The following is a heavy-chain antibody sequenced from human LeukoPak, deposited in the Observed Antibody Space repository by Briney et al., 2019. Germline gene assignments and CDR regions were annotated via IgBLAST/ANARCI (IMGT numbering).Heavy chain of an antibody. Sequence: SETLSLTCSVSGGSISTYYWSWIRQPPGKGLEWIGYIYFSGSTNNNPSLKSRVTISVDRSKNQFSLKLSSVTAADTAVYYCAGNVWFGELLTPEIYGMDVWGQGTTVTVSS. CDR2: IYFSGST. D-gene: IGHD3-10*01. J-gene: IGHJ6*02. V-gene: IGHV4-59*12. CDR1: GGSISTYY. CDR3: AGNVWFGELLTPEIYGMDV.